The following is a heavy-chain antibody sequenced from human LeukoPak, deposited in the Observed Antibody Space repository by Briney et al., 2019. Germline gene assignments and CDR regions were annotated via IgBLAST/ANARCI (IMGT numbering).Heavy chain of an antibody. D-gene: IGHD3-10*01. J-gene: IGHJ6*03. CDR2: INPNSGGT. V-gene: IGHV1-2*02. Sequence: ASVKVSCKASGYTFTGYYMHWVRQAPGQGLEWMGWINPNSGGTNYAQKFQGRVTMTRDTSISTAYMELSRLRSDDTAVYYCAREGPFGWFRELITKRYYYYYYMDVWGKGTTVTISS. CDR1: GYTFTGYY. CDR3: AREGPFGWFRELITKRYYYYYYMDV.